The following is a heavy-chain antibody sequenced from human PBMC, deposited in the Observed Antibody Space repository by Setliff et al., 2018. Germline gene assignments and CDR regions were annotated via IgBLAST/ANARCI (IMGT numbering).Heavy chain of an antibody. J-gene: IGHJ4*02. D-gene: IGHD3-3*01. Sequence: ASVKVSCKASGYTFTTYYMHWVRQAPGQGLEWMGVINPGDGSTTYAQKFQGRVKMTRDTSTNTVYMQLNSLRFEDRAVYYCAKFGNVLRFLEWLLRGFDYWGQGTLVTVSS. CDR1: GYTFTTYY. CDR3: AKFGNVLRFLEWLLRGFDY. V-gene: IGHV1-46*01. CDR2: INPGDGST.